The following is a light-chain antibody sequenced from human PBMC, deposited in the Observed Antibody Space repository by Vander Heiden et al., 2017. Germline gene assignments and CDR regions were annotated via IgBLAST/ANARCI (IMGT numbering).Light chain of an antibody. CDR1: QSLLHSNGYNY. CDR2: LGS. Sequence: DIVMTQSPLSLPVTPGEPASISCRSSQSLLHSNGYNYLDWYLQKPGQSPQLLIYLGSNRASGVPDRFSGSGSGTDFTLKISRVEAEDVGVYYCRQALQTPLSFGGWINAKIK. CDR3: RQALQTPLS. V-gene: IGKV2-28*01. J-gene: IGKJ4*01.